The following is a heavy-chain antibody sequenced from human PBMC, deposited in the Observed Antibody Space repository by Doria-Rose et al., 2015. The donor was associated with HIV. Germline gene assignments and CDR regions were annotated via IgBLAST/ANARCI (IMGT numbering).Heavy chain of an antibody. V-gene: IGHV4-59*01. CDR1: GGSISHYY. D-gene: IGHD1-26*01. Sequence: QVQLQQSGPGLVKPSETLSLTCSVSGGSISHYYWSWIRQPPGKRLEYIGDIFYTGSTHYSPSLKSRASISIDTSKIMFSLRLSTVTAADTAVYCCARVLSGTYDYWGQGTLVTVSS. CDR2: IFYTGST. J-gene: IGHJ4*02. CDR3: ARVLSGTYDY.